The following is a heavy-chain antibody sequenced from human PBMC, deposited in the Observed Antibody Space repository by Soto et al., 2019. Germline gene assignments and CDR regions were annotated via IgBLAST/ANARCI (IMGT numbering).Heavy chain of an antibody. J-gene: IGHJ6*02. CDR2: IYYSGST. Sequence: SETLSLTCTVSGGSVSSYYWSWIRQPPGKGLEWIGYIYYSGSTNYNPSLKSRVTISVDTSKNQFSLKLSSVTAADTAVYYCARGGSYYAEYYYYGMDVWGQGTTVTVSS. CDR1: GGSVSSYY. D-gene: IGHD1-26*01. CDR3: ARGGSYYAEYYYYGMDV. V-gene: IGHV4-59*02.